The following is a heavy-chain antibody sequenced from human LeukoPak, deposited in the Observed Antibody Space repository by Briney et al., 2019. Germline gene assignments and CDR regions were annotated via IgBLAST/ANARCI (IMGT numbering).Heavy chain of an antibody. J-gene: IGHJ4*02. CDR2: IYYSGST. CDR3: ARPLNPGYCSSTSCYDTAFDY. V-gene: IGHV4-39*01. Sequence: SETLSLTCTVSGGSISSSSYYWGWIRQPPGKGLEWIGSIYYSGSTYYNPSLKSRVTISVDTSKNQFSLKLSSVTAADTAVYYCARPLNPGYCSSTSCYDTAFDYWGQGTLVTVSS. CDR1: GGSISSSSYY. D-gene: IGHD2-2*03.